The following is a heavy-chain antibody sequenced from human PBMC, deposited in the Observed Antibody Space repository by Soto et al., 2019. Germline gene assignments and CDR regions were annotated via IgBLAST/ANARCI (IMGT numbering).Heavy chain of an antibody. CDR2: IYYSGSI. Sequence: QVQLQESGPGLVKPSETLSLTCTVSGGSITSYYWSWIRQPPGKGLEWIGYIYYSGSIAYNPSLKSRVTISVDTSKNQFSLMVNSVTAADTAVYYCVGGVMTTFAAHWGQGTLVTVSS. J-gene: IGHJ4*02. CDR1: GGSITSYY. D-gene: IGHD4-4*01. V-gene: IGHV4-59*01. CDR3: VGGVMTTFAAH.